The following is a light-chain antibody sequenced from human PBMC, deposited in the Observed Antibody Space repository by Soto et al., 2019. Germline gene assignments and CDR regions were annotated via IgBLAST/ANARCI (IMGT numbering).Light chain of an antibody. J-gene: IGKJ3*01. CDR3: QQLNHWPAVFT. Sequence: EIAMTQSPATLYVSPGERATLSCRASQSVNSNLAWYQQKPGQAPRLLIYGASTRITGVPARFSGSGSGTEVTLPISSLQSEDFAVYYWQQLNHWPAVFTFGPGTKVDMK. V-gene: IGKV3-15*01. CDR2: GAS. CDR1: QSVNSN.